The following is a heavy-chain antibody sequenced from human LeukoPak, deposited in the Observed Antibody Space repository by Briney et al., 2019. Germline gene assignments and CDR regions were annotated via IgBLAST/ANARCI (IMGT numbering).Heavy chain of an antibody. Sequence: SETLSLTCAVYGGSFSGYYWSWIRQPPGKGLEWIGEINHSGSTNYNPSLKSRVTISVDTSKNQSSLKLSSVTAADTAVYYCAKEGVVTTKYYFDYWGQGTLVTVSS. CDR2: INHSGST. CDR1: GGSFSGYY. J-gene: IGHJ4*02. V-gene: IGHV4-34*01. CDR3: AKEGVVTTKYYFDY. D-gene: IGHD4-11*01.